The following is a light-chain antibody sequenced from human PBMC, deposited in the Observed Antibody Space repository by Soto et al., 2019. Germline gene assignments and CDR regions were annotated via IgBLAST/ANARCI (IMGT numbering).Light chain of an antibody. CDR3: QQRSNWIT. CDR1: QGVTSY. Sequence: EIVLTQSPATLSLSPGEKAPLPSRAGQGVTSYLAWYHRKPGQAPRLLIYDASNRATGIPARFSGSGSGTDFTLTISSLEPEDFAVYYCQQRSNWITFGQGTRLEIK. CDR2: DAS. V-gene: IGKV3-11*01. J-gene: IGKJ5*01.